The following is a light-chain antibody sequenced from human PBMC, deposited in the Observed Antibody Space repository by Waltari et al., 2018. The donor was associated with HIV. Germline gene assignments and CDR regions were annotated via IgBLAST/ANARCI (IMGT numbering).Light chain of an antibody. CDR1: QTVRNRH. J-gene: IGKJ3*01. CDR2: GAS. CDR3: RTGVT. V-gene: IGKV3-20*01. Sequence: EIVLTQSPGTRSLSPGERATLPCSASQTVRNRHLAWYQQKPGQAPRLLIYGASTRATGIPDRFRGSGSETDFTLTISRLEPEDFAVYYGRTGVTFDPGTKVDIK.